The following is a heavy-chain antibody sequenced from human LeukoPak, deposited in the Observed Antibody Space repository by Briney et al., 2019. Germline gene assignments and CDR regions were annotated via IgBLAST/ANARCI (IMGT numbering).Heavy chain of an antibody. CDR3: ARAGGNNYPFYYMDV. J-gene: IGHJ6*03. D-gene: IGHD4-11*01. CDR2: IYTSGST. V-gene: IGHV4-4*07. Sequence: SETLSLTCTVSGGSISSYYWSWIRQPAGKGLEWIGRIYTSGSTNYNPSLKSRVTMSVDTSKNQFSLKLTSVTAADTAMYYCARAGGNNYPFYYMDVWGKGTTVTVSS. CDR1: GGSISSYY.